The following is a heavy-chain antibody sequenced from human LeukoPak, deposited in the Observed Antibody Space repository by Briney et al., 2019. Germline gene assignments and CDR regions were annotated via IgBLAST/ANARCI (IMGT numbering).Heavy chain of an antibody. CDR3: ATSGSYRFDY. CDR1: GFTFSSYS. Sequence: AGGSLRLSCAASGFTFSSYSMNWVRQAPGKGLEWVSFIGTSTIYYADSVKGRFTISRDNAQNSLYLRMNSLRDEDTAMYYCATSGSYRFDYWGQGTLVTVSS. D-gene: IGHD1-26*01. CDR2: IGTSTI. J-gene: IGHJ4*02. V-gene: IGHV3-48*02.